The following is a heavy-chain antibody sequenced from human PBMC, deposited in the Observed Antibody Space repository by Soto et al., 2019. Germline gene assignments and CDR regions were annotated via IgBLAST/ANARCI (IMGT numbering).Heavy chain of an antibody. D-gene: IGHD3-9*01. CDR2: IKQDGSEK. J-gene: IGHJ6*02. V-gene: IGHV3-7*05. CDR3: ARDNTRYFDWLLPESYYYGMDV. Sequence: GGSLRLSCAASGFTFSSYWMSWVRQAPGKGLEWVANIKQDGSEKYYVDSVKGRFTISRDNAKNSLYLQMNSLRAEDTAVYYCARDNTRYFDWLLPESYYYGMDVWGQGTTVTVSS. CDR1: GFTFSSYW.